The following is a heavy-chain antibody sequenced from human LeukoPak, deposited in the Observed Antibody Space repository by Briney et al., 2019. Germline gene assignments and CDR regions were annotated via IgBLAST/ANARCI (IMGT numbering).Heavy chain of an antibody. CDR1: GGSFSGYQ. J-gene: IGHJ1*01. CDR3: ARGAYNGSWYYY. V-gene: IGHV4-34*01. CDR2: IDHSGTT. Sequence: SETLSLTCGVSGGSFSGYQWTWIRQSPGKGMEWIGQIDHSGTTNYDPSLTSRLTMSVDTSKNHFSLKLTSVPAADTAVYYCARGAYNGSWYYYWGQGALVAVSS. D-gene: IGHD6-13*01.